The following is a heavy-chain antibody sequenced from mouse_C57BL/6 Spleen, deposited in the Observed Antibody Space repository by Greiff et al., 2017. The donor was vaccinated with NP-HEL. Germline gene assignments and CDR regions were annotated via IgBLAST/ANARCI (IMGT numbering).Heavy chain of an antibody. CDR2: ISSGGSYT. J-gene: IGHJ2*01. D-gene: IGHD1-1*02. Sequence: EVQVVESGGDLVKPGGSLKLSCAASGFTFSSYGMSWVRQTPDKRLEWVATISSGGSYTYYPDSVKGRFTISRDNAKNTLYLQMSSLKSEDTAMYYCARPMGFDYWGQGTTLTVSS. CDR1: GFTFSSYG. V-gene: IGHV5-6*01. CDR3: ARPMGFDY.